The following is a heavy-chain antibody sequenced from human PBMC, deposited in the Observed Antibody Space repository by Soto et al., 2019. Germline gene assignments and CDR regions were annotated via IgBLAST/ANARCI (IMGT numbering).Heavy chain of an antibody. CDR2: INAGNGNT. J-gene: IGHJ5*02. D-gene: IGHD3-3*01. CDR3: AREVSPPVGVVIIWFDP. V-gene: IGHV1-3*01. Sequence: QVQLVQSGAEVKKPGASVKVSCKASGYTFTSYAMHWVRQAPGQRHEWMGWINAGNGNTKYSQKFQGRVTITRDTTVSTAYMELSSLRSEDTAVYYCAREVSPPVGVVIIWFDPWGQGTLVTVSS. CDR1: GYTFTSYA.